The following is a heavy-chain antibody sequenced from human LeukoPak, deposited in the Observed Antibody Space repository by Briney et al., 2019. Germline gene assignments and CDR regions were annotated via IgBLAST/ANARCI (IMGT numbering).Heavy chain of an antibody. CDR2: IRNDGSDK. CDR3: ARTPHDYDYVWGSYRYNFDY. CDR1: GFTFSAYG. J-gene: IGHJ4*02. V-gene: IGHV3-30*02. Sequence: GGSLRLSCAASGFTFSAYGMHWVRQAPGKGLEWVAFIRNDGSDKYYADSVKGRFTISRDNSKNTLYLQMNSLRAEDTAVYYCARTPHDYDYVWGSYRYNFDYWGQGTLVTVSS. D-gene: IGHD3-16*02.